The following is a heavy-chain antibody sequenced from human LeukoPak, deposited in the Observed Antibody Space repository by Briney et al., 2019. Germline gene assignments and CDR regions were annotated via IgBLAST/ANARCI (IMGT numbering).Heavy chain of an antibody. CDR3: AKEPASSGWFDP. CDR2: FYSGGST. Sequence: GGSLRLSCAASGFTVSSYYMSWVRQAPGKGLEWVSVFYSGGSTYYADSVKGRFTISRDNSKNTLYLQMNSLRAEDTAVYYCAKEPASSGWFDPWGQGTLVAVSS. CDR1: GFTVSSYY. D-gene: IGHD6-19*01. V-gene: IGHV3-53*01. J-gene: IGHJ5*02.